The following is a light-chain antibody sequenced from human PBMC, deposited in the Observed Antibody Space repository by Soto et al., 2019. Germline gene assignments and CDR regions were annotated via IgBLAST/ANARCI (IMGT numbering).Light chain of an antibody. V-gene: IGKV3-20*01. Sequence: DIVLPQYPGTLSLSPGERATLSCRASQSVSSSYLAWYQQKPGQAPRLLIYGASSRATGTPDRFSGSGSETDFALTISRLEPEGFAVYYCQQYGSSSYTFGQGTKLEIK. CDR1: QSVSSSY. CDR3: QQYGSSSYT. J-gene: IGKJ2*01. CDR2: GAS.